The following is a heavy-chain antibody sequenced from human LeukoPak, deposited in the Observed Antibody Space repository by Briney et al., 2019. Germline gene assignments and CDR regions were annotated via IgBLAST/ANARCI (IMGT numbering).Heavy chain of an antibody. CDR3: AREGTYYYDSSGYYRH. J-gene: IGHJ1*01. CDR1: GFTFSRYW. Sequence: GGSLRLSCAASGFTFSRYWIHWVRQAPGKGLGWVSRINPDGSTTTYADSVKGRFTISRDNAKNTVYLQMNSLRAEDTAVYYCAREGTYYYDSSGYYRHWGQGTLVTVSS. D-gene: IGHD3-22*01. CDR2: INPDGSTT. V-gene: IGHV3-74*01.